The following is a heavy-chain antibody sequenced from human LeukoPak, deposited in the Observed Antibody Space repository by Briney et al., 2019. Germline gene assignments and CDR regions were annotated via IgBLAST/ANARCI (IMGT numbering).Heavy chain of an antibody. D-gene: IGHD3-16*01. J-gene: IGHJ4*02. V-gene: IGHV4-39*01. CDR3: VRGSTLRHYQY. Sequence: SETLSLTCTVSGGSISSSTYYWGWLRWPPGKGLEWIGSIYYSGSTYYNPSLKSRTTVSLDTSKNQFSLKLSSVTAADTAVYYCVRGSTLRHYQYWGQGTLVTVSS. CDR1: GGSISSSTYY. CDR2: IYYSGST.